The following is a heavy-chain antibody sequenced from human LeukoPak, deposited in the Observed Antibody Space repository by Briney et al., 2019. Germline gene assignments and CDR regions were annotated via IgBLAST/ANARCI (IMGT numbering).Heavy chain of an antibody. Sequence: PGGSLRLSYAASGFTSSSYGMHWVRQAPGKGLEWVAFIRYDGSNKYYADSVKGRFTISRDNSKNTLYLQMNSLRAEDTAVYYCAKDLGHILPSDYWGQGTLVTVSS. V-gene: IGHV3-30*02. D-gene: IGHD2-21*01. CDR2: IRYDGSNK. J-gene: IGHJ4*02. CDR1: GFTSSSYG. CDR3: AKDLGHILPSDY.